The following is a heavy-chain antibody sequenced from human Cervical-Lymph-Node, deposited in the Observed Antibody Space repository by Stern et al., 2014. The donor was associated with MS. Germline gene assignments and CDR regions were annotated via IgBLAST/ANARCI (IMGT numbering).Heavy chain of an antibody. CDR2: ISYDGRNQ. D-gene: IGHD1-26*01. CDR3: AKDLGGSYYHYYYGMDV. Sequence: QVQLVQSGGGVVQPGRSLRLSCAASGFTFSSYGMHWVRQAPGKGLEWVAVISYDGRNQYYAESVKGRFTISRDNSKNTLYLQMNSLRAEDTAVYYCAKDLGGSYYHYYYGMDVWGQGTTVTVSS. V-gene: IGHV3-30*18. CDR1: GFTFSSYG. J-gene: IGHJ6*02.